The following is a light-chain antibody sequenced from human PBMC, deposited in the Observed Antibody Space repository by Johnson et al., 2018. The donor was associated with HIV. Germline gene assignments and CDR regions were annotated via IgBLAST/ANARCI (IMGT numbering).Light chain of an antibody. CDR3: GTWASSLSARYV. CDR1: SSNIGNNY. J-gene: IGLJ1*01. CDR2: DNN. V-gene: IGLV1-51*01. Sequence: QSVLTQPPSVSAAPGQKVTISCSGSSSNIGNNYVSWYQQLPGTAPKLLIYDNNKRPSGIPDRFSGSKSGTSATLGITGLQTGDEADYYCGTWASSLSARYVSGTAPTVPAL.